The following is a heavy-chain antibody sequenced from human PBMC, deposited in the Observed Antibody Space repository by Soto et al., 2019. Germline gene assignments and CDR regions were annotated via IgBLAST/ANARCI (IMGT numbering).Heavy chain of an antibody. CDR2: ISSSSSYT. CDR3: ARDYAQYSYDVIGNNWFDP. V-gene: IGHV3-11*06. J-gene: IGHJ5*02. CDR1: GFTFSDYY. D-gene: IGHD5-18*01. Sequence: GGSLRLSCAASGFTFSDYYMSWIRQAPGKGLEWVSYISSSSSYTNYADSVKGRFTISRDNAKNSLYLQMNSLRAEDTAVYYCARDYAQYSYDVIGNNWFDPWGQGTLVTVSS.